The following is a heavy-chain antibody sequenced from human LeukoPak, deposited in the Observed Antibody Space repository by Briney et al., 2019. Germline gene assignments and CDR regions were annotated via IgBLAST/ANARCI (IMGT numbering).Heavy chain of an antibody. CDR1: GGTFSSYA. CDR3: ASGRGSGSYPIDY. Sequence: SVKVSCKASGGTFSSYAISWVRQAPGQGLEWMGGIIPIFGTANYAQKFQGRVTFTADESTSTAYMELSSLRSEDTAVYYCASGRGSGSYPIDYWGQGTLVTVSS. CDR2: IIPIFGTA. J-gene: IGHJ4*02. V-gene: IGHV1-69*01. D-gene: IGHD1-26*01.